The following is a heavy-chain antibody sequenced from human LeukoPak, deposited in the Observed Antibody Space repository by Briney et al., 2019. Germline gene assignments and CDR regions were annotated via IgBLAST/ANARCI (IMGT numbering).Heavy chain of an antibody. CDR2: ISGSGGST. V-gene: IGHV3-23*01. CDR3: AKDGLLWFGELFDY. J-gene: IGHJ4*02. D-gene: IGHD3-10*01. CDR1: GFTFSSYG. Sequence: PGGSLRLSCAASGFTFSSYGMSWVRQAPGKGLEWVSAISGSGGSTYYADSVKGRFTISRDNSKNTLYLQMNSLRAEDTAVYYCAKDGLLWFGELFDYWGQGTLVTVSS.